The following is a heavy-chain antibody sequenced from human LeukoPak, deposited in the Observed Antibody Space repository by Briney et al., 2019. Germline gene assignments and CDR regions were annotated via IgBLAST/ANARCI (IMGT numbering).Heavy chain of an antibody. Sequence: GGSLRLSCAASGFTFSSYSMNWVRQAPGKGLEWVSFISSSSNYRYYADSVKGRFTISRDNAKNTLYLQMNSLRAEDTAVYYCASMDFDWLLFDYWGQGTLVTVSS. CDR2: ISSSSNYR. J-gene: IGHJ4*02. CDR1: GFTFSSYS. V-gene: IGHV3-21*01. CDR3: ASMDFDWLLFDY. D-gene: IGHD3-9*01.